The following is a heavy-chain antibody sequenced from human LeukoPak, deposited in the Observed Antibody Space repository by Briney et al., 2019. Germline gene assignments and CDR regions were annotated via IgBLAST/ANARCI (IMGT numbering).Heavy chain of an antibody. J-gene: IGHJ5*02. CDR3: ARDPLGYCSSTSCHRWFDP. CDR1: GYTLTSYA. D-gene: IGHD2-2*02. Sequence: ASVKVSCKASGYTLTSYAMHWVRQDPGHTLEWMGWINAGNGNTKYSQKFHGRVTITRDTSASTAYMELSSLRSEDTAVYYCARDPLGYCSSTSCHRWFDPWGQGTLVTVSS. CDR2: INAGNGNT. V-gene: IGHV1-3*01.